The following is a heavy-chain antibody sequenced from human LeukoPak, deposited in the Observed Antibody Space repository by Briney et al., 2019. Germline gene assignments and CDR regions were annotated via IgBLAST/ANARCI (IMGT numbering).Heavy chain of an antibody. CDR3: ARVRGYSTGWYDAFDI. D-gene: IGHD6-19*01. V-gene: IGHV3-48*02. Sequence: GGSLRLSCAASGFTFSSYSMNCVRQAPGKGLEWVSYISSGSSSIYYADSVKGRFTISRDNAKNSLYLQLNSLRDEDTAVYYCARVRGYSTGWYDAFDIWGQGTMVTVSS. CDR1: GFTFSSYS. J-gene: IGHJ3*02. CDR2: ISSGSSSI.